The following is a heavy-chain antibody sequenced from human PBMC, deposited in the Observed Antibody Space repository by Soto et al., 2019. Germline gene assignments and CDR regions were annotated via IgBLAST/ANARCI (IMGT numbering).Heavy chain of an antibody. Sequence: QVQLVQSGAEEKKPGASVKVSCKASGYTFTSYAMHWVRQAPGQRLEWMGWINAGNGNTKYSQKFQGRVTITRDTSASTVYMELSSLRSEATAVYYCARVSGLYFLDYWGQGTLVTVSS. CDR2: INAGNGNT. CDR3: ARVSGLYFLDY. J-gene: IGHJ4*02. CDR1: GYTFTSYA. D-gene: IGHD6-19*01. V-gene: IGHV1-3*05.